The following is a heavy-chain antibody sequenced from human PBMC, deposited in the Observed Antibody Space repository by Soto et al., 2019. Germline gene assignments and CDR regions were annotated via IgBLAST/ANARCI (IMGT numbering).Heavy chain of an antibody. Sequence: GGSLRLSCAASGFTFSTYSMNWVRQAPGKGLEWVSYITSSSRTIYYADSVKGRFTISRDNAKNSLYLQMNSLRDEDTAVYYCASNFYFDSSGHIWNPYDSDVWGQGTTVTVSS. CDR3: ASNFYFDSSGHIWNPYDSDV. J-gene: IGHJ6*02. CDR1: GFTFSTYS. CDR2: ITSSSRTI. D-gene: IGHD3-22*01. V-gene: IGHV3-48*02.